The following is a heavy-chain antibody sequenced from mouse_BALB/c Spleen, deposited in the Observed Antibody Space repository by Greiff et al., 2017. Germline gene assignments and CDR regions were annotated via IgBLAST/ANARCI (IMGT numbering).Heavy chain of an antibody. J-gene: IGHJ3*01. V-gene: IGHV1-63*02. CDR3: AGGNASAWFAY. CDR2: IYPGGGYT. CDR1: GYTFTNYW. Sequence: QVHVKQSGAELVRPGTSVKISCKASGYTFTNYWLGWVKQRPGHGLEWIGDIYPGGGYTNYNEKFKGKATLTADTSSSTAYMQLSSLTSEDSAVYFCAGGNASAWFAYWGQGTLVTVSA. D-gene: IGHD2-1*01.